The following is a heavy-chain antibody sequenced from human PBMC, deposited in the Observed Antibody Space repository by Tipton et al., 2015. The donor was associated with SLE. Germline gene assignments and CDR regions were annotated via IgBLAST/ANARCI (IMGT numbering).Heavy chain of an antibody. V-gene: IGHV4-34*01. J-gene: IGHJ4*02. CDR3: ASQNWNYYY. Sequence: LRLSCAASGFTFSDSYMDWVRQSPGKGLEWIGEISHRGNTQYNPSLMSRISISADRSNSQFSLRLSSVAAADTAIYYCASQNWNYYYWGQGTLVTVSS. D-gene: IGHD1-7*01. CDR1: GFTFSDSY. CDR2: ISHRGNT.